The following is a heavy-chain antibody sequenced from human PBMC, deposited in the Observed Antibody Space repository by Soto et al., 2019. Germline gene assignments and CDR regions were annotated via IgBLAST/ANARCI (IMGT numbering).Heavy chain of an antibody. V-gene: IGHV3-23*01. CDR2: ISGSGGST. D-gene: IGHD3-9*01. J-gene: IGHJ4*02. CDR1: GCNFSNYA. Sequence: SHRLRYAASGCNFSNYAMSWVRQAPGKGLEWVSAISGSGGSTYYADSVKGRFTISRDNSKNTLYLQMNSLRAEDTAVYYCAKVDKLRYFDWARYYFDYWGQGTLVTVSS. CDR3: AKVDKLRYFDWARYYFDY.